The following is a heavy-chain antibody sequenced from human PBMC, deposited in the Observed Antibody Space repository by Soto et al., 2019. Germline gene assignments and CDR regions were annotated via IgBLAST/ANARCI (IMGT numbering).Heavy chain of an antibody. D-gene: IGHD1-26*01. CDR1: GYYFTDYW. V-gene: IGHV5-51*01. CDR2: IYPDDSDT. CDR3: ARPHSGNSYDFDY. J-gene: IGHJ4*02. Sequence: PGESLKISCKGSGYYFTDYWIGWVRQMPGKGLQWMGSIYPDDSDTRYSPSFQGQVTISADKSISTSYLQWSSLKASDTAMYYCARPHSGNSYDFDYWGQRTLVTVSS.